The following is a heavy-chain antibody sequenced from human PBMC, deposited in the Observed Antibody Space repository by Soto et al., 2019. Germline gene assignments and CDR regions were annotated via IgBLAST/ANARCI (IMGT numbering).Heavy chain of an antibody. J-gene: IGHJ4*02. Sequence: PSETLSLTCTVSGGSISSYYWSWIRQPPGKGLEWIGYIYYSGSTNYNPSLKSRVTISVDTSKNQFSLYLQMNSLRAEDTAVYYCAKRGLSPRSAILLPFDYWGQGTLVTVSS. CDR2: IYYSGST. CDR3: AKRGLSPRSAILLPFDY. D-gene: IGHD2-21*01. CDR1: GGSISSYY. V-gene: IGHV4-59*12.